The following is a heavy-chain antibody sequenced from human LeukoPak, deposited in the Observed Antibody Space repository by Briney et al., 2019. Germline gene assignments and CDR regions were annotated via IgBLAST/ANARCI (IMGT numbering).Heavy chain of an antibody. CDR1: GYTFTSYD. V-gene: IGHV1-8*01. Sequence: ASVKVSCKASGYTFTSYDINWVRRATGQGLEWMGWMNPNSGNTGYAQKFQGRVTMTRNTSISTAYMELSSLRSEDTAVYYCAKGHPDYGDYALNYWGQGTLVTVSS. D-gene: IGHD4-17*01. CDR2: MNPNSGNT. CDR3: AKGHPDYGDYALNY. J-gene: IGHJ4*02.